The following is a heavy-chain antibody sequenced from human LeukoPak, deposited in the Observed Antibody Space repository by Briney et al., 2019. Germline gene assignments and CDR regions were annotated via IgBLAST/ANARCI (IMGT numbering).Heavy chain of an antibody. CDR3: AKAFPWFGESNYWYFDL. J-gene: IGHJ2*01. CDR2: ISGSGGST. Sequence: GGSLRLSCAASGFTFSSYAMSWVRQAPGKGLEWVSAISGSGGSTYYADSVKGRFTISRDNSKNTLYLQMNSLRAEDTAVYYCAKAFPWFGESNYWYFDLWGQGTLVTVSS. D-gene: IGHD3-10*01. V-gene: IGHV3-23*01. CDR1: GFTFSSYA.